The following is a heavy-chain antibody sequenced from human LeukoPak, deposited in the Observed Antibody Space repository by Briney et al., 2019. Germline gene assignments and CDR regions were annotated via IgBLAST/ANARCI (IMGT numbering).Heavy chain of an antibody. V-gene: IGHV3-30*03. CDR2: ISNDGTYK. CDR1: RFTFSTYG. J-gene: IGHJ4*02. D-gene: IGHD5-24*01. CDR3: ARKAGRWPQYYFDY. Sequence: GGSLRLSCVASRFTFSTYGMHWVRQTPGKGLEWLALISNDGTYKFYATSVKDRFTIPRDNSKGTLYLKMNSLRAENTAVYYCARKAGRWPQYYFDYCGQGTLFTVSS.